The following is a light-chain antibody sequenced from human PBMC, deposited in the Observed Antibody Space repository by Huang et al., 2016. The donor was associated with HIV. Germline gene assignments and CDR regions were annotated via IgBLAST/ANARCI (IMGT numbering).Light chain of an antibody. J-gene: IGKJ4*01. CDR3: QQRGAWPLT. CDR1: QNINNY. Sequence: DIVLTQSPATLSLSPGQRATLSCRASQNINNYLVWYQQKPGQAPRLLIYESFNRATGIPARFSGSGSGTDFTLTINTLEPEDFAVYYCQQRGAWPLTFGGGTKVEIK. CDR2: ESF. V-gene: IGKV3-11*01.